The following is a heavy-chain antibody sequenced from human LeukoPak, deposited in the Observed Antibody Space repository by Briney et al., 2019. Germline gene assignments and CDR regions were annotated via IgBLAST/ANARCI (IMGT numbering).Heavy chain of an antibody. CDR3: AREYNSSRYFDS. V-gene: IGHV4-4*07. CDR2: IYSSGST. J-gene: IGHJ4*02. Sequence: SETLSLTCTVSGGSIGSYFWTWIRQPAGKGLEWIGRIYSSGSTNYNPSLKSRLTMSIDTSKSQFSLNLTSVTAADTAVYYCAREYNSSRYFDSWGQGTLVTVSS. CDR1: GGSIGSYF. D-gene: IGHD6-13*01.